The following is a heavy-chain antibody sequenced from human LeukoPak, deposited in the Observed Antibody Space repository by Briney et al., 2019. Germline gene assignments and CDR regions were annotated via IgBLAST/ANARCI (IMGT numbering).Heavy chain of an antibody. D-gene: IGHD3-16*01. CDR2: IFYSGST. CDR3: ARGWGYFDY. V-gene: IGHV4-59*01. Sequence: SETLSLTCTVSGGSISGYYWSWIRQPPGKGLEWIGYIFYSGSTNYNPSLKSRVTISVDTSKNQFSLKLSSVTAAGTAMYYCARGWGYFDYWGQGTLVTVSS. CDR1: GGSISGYY. J-gene: IGHJ4*02.